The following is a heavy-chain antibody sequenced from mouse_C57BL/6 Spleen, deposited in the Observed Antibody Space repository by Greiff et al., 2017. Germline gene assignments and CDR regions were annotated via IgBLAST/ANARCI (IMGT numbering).Heavy chain of an antibody. V-gene: IGHV14-2*01. CDR2: IDPEDGET. CDR3: ARGGISRYFDY. CDR1: GFTFTDYY. J-gene: IGHJ2*01. Sequence: EVQLLQSGAELVKPGASVKLSCTASGFTFTDYYMHWVKQRPEQGLEWIGRIDPEDGETKYAPKFQGKATLTVDTSSNTAYLQLSSLTSEDTAVYYCARGGISRYFDYWGQGTTLTVSS.